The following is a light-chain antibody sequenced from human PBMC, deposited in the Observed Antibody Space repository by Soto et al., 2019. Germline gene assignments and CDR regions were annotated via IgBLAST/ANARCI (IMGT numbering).Light chain of an antibody. CDR2: GAS. J-gene: IGKJ3*01. CDR1: QGIANY. Sequence: DIQMTQSPSSLSASVGDKVTITCRATQGIANYLAWYQQKPGKAPTLLIYGASTLQSGVPSRFSGIGSGTDFTLTISSLQAEDVAAYYCQSYLSAPFTFGPGTSVDIK. V-gene: IGKV1-27*01. CDR3: QSYLSAPFT.